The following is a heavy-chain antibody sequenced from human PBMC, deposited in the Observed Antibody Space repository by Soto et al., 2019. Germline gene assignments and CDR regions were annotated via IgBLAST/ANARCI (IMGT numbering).Heavy chain of an antibody. CDR2: ISGYNGNT. Sequence: QVQLVQSGAEVKKPGASVNVSCKASGYTFTTHGISWVRQAPGQGLEWMAWISGYNGNTNYAQKLQGRVTLTTDTSTGTAYMELTSLRSDDTAVYYCARDRKGSWFDSFDIWGQGTMVTVSS. D-gene: IGHD6-13*01. V-gene: IGHV1-18*04. CDR1: GYTFTTHG. CDR3: ARDRKGSWFDSFDI. J-gene: IGHJ3*02.